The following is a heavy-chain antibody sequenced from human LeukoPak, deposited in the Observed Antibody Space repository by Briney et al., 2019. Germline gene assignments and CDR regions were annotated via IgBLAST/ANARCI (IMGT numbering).Heavy chain of an antibody. CDR3: VRDMGVAVAGEFDY. Sequence: GGSLRLSCAASGFTFSTYNMNWVRQAPGKGLEWVSYIGGSHSAIYYADSVKGRFTISRDNAKNSLFLQMNSLRVDDTAVYYCVRDMGVAVAGEFDYRGQGTLVTVSS. V-gene: IGHV3-48*01. J-gene: IGHJ4*02. CDR2: IGGSHSAI. D-gene: IGHD6-19*01. CDR1: GFTFSTYN.